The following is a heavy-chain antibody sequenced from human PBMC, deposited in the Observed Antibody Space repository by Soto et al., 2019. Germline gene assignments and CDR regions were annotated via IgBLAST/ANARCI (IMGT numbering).Heavy chain of an antibody. CDR1: GFTVSSNY. J-gene: IGHJ5*02. CDR2: IYSGGST. CDR3: EAGSGMERGDWFDP. Sequence: EVQLVESGGGLVQPGGSLRLSCAASGFTVSSNYMSWVRQAPGKGLEWVSVIYSGGSTYYADSVKGRFTISRHNSKNTLYLQTNSLRAEDTAVYYCEAGSGMERGDWFDPWGQGTLVTVSS. D-gene: IGHD6-13*01. V-gene: IGHV3-53*04.